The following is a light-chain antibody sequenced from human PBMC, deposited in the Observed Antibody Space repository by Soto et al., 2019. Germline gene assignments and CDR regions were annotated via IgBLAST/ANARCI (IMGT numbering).Light chain of an antibody. CDR1: QSVSSIY. V-gene: IGKV3-20*01. J-gene: IGKJ1*01. CDR3: QQYGSSGT. CDR2: GAF. Sequence: ELVLTQSPGTLSLSPGERATLSCRASQSVSSIYLAWYQQKPGQAPRLLIYGAFSRATGIPDRFSGSGSGTDFALTISRLEPEDFAVYYCQQYGSSGTFGQGTKVDIK.